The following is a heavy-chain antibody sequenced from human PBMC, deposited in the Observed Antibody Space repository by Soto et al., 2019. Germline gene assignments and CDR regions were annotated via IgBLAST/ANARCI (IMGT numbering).Heavy chain of an antibody. J-gene: IGHJ4*02. D-gene: IGHD4-17*01. CDR3: ARDYGGNSEFGY. Sequence: GASVKVSCKASGGTFSSYAISWVRQAPGQGLEWMGGIIPIFGTANYAQKFQGRVTITADESTSTAYMELSSLRSEDTAVYYCARDYGGNSEFGYWGQGTLVTVSS. V-gene: IGHV1-69*13. CDR2: IIPIFGTA. CDR1: GGTFSSYA.